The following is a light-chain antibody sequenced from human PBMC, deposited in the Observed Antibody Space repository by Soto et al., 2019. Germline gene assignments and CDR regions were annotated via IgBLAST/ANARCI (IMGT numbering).Light chain of an antibody. Sequence: DIVMTQSPDSLAVSLGERATINCKSSQSVLYSSNNKNYLAWFQQKAGQPPKLLLHWASTRESGVPDRFSGSGSGTDFTLTISSLQAEDVAVYYCQQYYSTPPTFGQGTKVEI. CDR1: QSVLYSSNNKNY. CDR3: QQYYSTPPT. J-gene: IGKJ1*01. V-gene: IGKV4-1*01. CDR2: WAS.